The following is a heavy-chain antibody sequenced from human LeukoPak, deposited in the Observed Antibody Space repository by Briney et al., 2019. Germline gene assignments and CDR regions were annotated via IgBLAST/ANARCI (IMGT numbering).Heavy chain of an antibody. V-gene: IGHV3-7*02. J-gene: IGHJ4*02. Sequence: GGSLRLSCAASGFTFSAYWVSWVRQAPGKGLEWVANIKQDGSEKYYVDSVKGRFTISRDNAKNSLYLQMNSLRAEDTAVYYCALGYYDSSGYYPSSYWGQGTLVTVSS. CDR1: GFTFSAYW. CDR2: IKQDGSEK. CDR3: ALGYYDSSGYYPSSY. D-gene: IGHD3-22*01.